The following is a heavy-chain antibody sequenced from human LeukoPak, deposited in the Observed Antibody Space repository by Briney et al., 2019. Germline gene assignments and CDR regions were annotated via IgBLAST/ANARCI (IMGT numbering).Heavy chain of an antibody. D-gene: IGHD6-19*01. J-gene: IGHJ4*02. Sequence: SETLSLTCTVSGGSLSSGGYGWSWIRQHPGKGLEWIGYIYYSGSTYYHPSLKSRVPISVHTSKNKFSLTLRSVTPGHTAVYYRARLHPPRSSGWPATPDADYWGQGTLVTVSS. CDR2: IYYSGST. V-gene: IGHV4-31*03. CDR1: GGSLSSGGYG. CDR3: ARLHPPRSSGWPATPDADY.